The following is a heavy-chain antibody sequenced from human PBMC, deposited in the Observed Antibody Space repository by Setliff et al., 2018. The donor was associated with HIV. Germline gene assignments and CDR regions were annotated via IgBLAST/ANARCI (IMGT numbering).Heavy chain of an antibody. CDR1: GFTFSSYS. D-gene: IGHD2-2*02. J-gene: IGHJ5*02. V-gene: IGHV3-53*01. CDR3: AKGVKYLGP. Sequence: GSLRLSCAASGFTFSSYSMTWVRQAPGKGLEWVAVMNSDGTTYYGDSVQGRFTISRDNSINIVYLHMNSLIAEDTAVYYCAKGVKYLGPWGQGTLVTVSS. CDR2: MNSDGTT.